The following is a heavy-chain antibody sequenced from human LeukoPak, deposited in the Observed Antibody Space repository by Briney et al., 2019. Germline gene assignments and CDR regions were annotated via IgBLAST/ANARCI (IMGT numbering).Heavy chain of an antibody. V-gene: IGHV5-51*01. J-gene: IGHJ1*01. CDR1: GYSFTSYW. CDR3: ARNYDSSGYYFQH. Sequence: GESPKISCKGSGYSFTSYWIGWVRQMPGKGLEWMGIIYPGDSDTRYSPSFQGQVTISADKSISTAYLQWSSLKASDTAMYYCARNYDSSGYYFQHWGQGTLVTVSS. CDR2: IYPGDSDT. D-gene: IGHD3-22*01.